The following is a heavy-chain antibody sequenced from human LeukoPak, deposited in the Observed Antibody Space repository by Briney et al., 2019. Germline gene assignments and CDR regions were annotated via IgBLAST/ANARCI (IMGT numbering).Heavy chain of an antibody. CDR3: AREYYDSSGTFDY. V-gene: IGHV6-1*01. CDR2: TYYRSKWYN. J-gene: IGHJ4*02. D-gene: IGHD3-22*01. Sequence: SQTLSLTCAISGDSVSSNSAAWNWIRQSPSRGLEWLGGTYYRSKWYNDYAVSVKSRITINPDTSKNQFSLKLSSVTAADTAVYYCAREYYDSSGTFDYWGQGTLVTVSS. CDR1: GDSVSSNSAA.